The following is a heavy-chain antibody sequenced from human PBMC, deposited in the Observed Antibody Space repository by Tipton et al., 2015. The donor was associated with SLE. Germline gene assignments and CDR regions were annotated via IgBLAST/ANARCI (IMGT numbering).Heavy chain of an antibody. V-gene: IGHV4-34*09. CDR3: AAGGAVAADAFDL. CDR1: GGSFSGYY. CDR2: MYYIGTS. J-gene: IGHJ3*01. Sequence: TLSLTCAVYGGSFSGYYWTWFRQHPGRGLEWIGYMYYIGTSYYNPSLKSRATISGDTSKNQFSLNLSSVTAADTAVYYCAAGGAVAADAFDLGGQGTMVTVSS. D-gene: IGHD4-23*01.